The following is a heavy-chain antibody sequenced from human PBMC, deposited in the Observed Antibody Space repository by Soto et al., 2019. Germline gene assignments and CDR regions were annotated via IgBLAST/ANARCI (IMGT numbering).Heavy chain of an antibody. J-gene: IGHJ4*02. CDR2: IKYDGSEK. Sequence: EVQLVESGGGLVQPGGSLRLSCAASGFTFSSYWMSWVRQAPGRGLEWMANIKYDGSEKYYVDSVKGRLTISRDNAKNSLYLQMNSLRSEDTAVDYCASSPHKDSRPDYWGQGTLVTVSS. CDR1: GFTFSSYW. CDR3: ASSPHKDSRPDY. D-gene: IGHD3-22*01. V-gene: IGHV3-7*03.